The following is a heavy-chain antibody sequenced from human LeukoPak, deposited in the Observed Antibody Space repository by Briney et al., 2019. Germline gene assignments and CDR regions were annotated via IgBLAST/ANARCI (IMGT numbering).Heavy chain of an antibody. V-gene: IGHV3-33*01. J-gene: IGHJ4*02. CDR1: GFTFSSYG. D-gene: IGHD6-25*01. Sequence: PGGSLRLSCAASGFTFSSYGMHWVRQAPGKGLEWVAVIWYDGSNKYYADSVKGRFTISRDNSKNTLYLQMNSLRAEDTAVYYCARDGSGKVFDYWGQGTLVTVSS. CDR2: IWYDGSNK. CDR3: ARDGSGKVFDY.